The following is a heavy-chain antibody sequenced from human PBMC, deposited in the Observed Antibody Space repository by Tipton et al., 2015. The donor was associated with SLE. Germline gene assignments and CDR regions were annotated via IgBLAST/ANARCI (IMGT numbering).Heavy chain of an antibody. J-gene: IGHJ4*02. V-gene: IGHV3-7*01. CDR1: GFTFSSYW. CDR2: IKQDGSEK. D-gene: IGHD6-19*01. CDR3: ARLIAVAGCYFDY. Sequence: SLRLSCAASGFTFSSYWMSWVRQAPGKGLEWVANIKQDGSEKYYVDSVKGRFTISRDNAKNSLYLQMNSLRAEDTAVYYCARLIAVAGCYFDYWGQGTLVTVSS.